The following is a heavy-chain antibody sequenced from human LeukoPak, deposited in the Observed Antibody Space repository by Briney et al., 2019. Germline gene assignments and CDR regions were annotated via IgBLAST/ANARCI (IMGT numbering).Heavy chain of an antibody. Sequence: PLASVKVSCEASGGTFSSYAISWVRQAPGQGLEWMGWISAYNGNTNYAQKLQGRVTMTTDTSTSTAYMELRSLRSDDTAVYYCARGDYGGADFDYWGQGTLVTVSS. CDR3: ARGDYGGADFDY. D-gene: IGHD4-23*01. J-gene: IGHJ4*02. V-gene: IGHV1-18*01. CDR2: ISAYNGNT. CDR1: GGTFSSYA.